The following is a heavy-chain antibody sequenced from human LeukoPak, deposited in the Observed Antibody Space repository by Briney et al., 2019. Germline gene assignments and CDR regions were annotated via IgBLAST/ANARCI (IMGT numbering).Heavy chain of an antibody. CDR2: IYSGGST. V-gene: IGHV3-66*01. D-gene: IGHD2-15*01. CDR3: ARRYCSGGSCYFDY. J-gene: IGHJ4*02. Sequence: PGGSLRLSCAASGFTVSSNYMSWVRQAPGKGLEWVSVIYSGGSTYYADSVKGRFTISGDNSKNTLYLQMNSLRAEDTAVYYCARRYCSGGSCYFDYWGQGTLVTVSS. CDR1: GFTVSSNY.